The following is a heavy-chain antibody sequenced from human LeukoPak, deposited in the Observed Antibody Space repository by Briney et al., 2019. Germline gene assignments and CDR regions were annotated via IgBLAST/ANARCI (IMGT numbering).Heavy chain of an antibody. CDR2: IKQDGSEE. J-gene: IGHJ4*02. D-gene: IGHD2-15*01. V-gene: IGHV3-7*05. Sequence: PGGSLRLSCAASGFTFSSYWMSWVRQAPGKGLEWVANIKQDGSEEYYVDSVKGRFTISRDNAKNSLYLQMNSLRAEDTAVYYCARDLGYCNGSSCSKYYFDYWGQGTLVTVSS. CDR1: GFTFSSYW. CDR3: ARDLGYCNGSSCSKYYFDY.